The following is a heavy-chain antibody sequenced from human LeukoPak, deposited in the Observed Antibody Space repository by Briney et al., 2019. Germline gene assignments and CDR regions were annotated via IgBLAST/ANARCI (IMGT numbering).Heavy chain of an antibody. CDR1: GFTFNSYC. V-gene: IGHV3-7*03. D-gene: IGHD6-6*01. CDR2: IKQDGSET. CDR3: AKWKYSNSGIDDY. J-gene: IGHJ4*02. Sequence: PGGSLRLSCAASGFTFNSYCMCWVRQAPGKGPEWVANIKQDGSETYYVDSVRGRFTISRDNAKNSLYLQMNSLRAEDTAVYYCAKWKYSNSGIDDYWGQGTLVTVSS.